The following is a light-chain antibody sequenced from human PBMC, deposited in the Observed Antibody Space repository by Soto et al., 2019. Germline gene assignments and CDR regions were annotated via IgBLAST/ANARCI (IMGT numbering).Light chain of an antibody. J-gene: IGKJ2*01. CDR1: QSVSSY. CDR3: QLRSNWPPYT. CDR2: DAS. Sequence: EIVVTQSPATLSLSPGERATLSCSASQSVSSYLAWYQQKPGQAPRLLIYDASNRATGIPARFSGSGSGTGFPHTISSLEPEDFAVYYCQLRSNWPPYTFGQGTKLEIK. V-gene: IGKV3-11*01.